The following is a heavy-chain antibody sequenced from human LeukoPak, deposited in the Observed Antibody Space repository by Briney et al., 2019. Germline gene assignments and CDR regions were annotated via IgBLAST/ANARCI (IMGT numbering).Heavy chain of an antibody. CDR3: AGSGSGWFVL. J-gene: IGHJ4*02. D-gene: IGHD6-19*01. Sequence: GGSLRLSCAASGFTVSTNCMNWVRQAPGKGLEWVSVIYTDGDTYYAVSVKGRFTISRDNSKNKLSLQMSSLRAEDTAVYFCAGSGSGWFVLWGEGSLVAVS. V-gene: IGHV3-53*01. CDR1: GFTVSTNC. CDR2: IYTDGDT.